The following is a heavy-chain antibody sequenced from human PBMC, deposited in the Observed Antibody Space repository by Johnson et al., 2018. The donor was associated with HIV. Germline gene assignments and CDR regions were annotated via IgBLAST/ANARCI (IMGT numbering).Heavy chain of an antibody. Sequence: QVQLVESGGGVVQPGRSLRLSCAASGFTFSSYAMHWVRQAPGKGLEWVAVISYDGSNKYYADYVKGRFTISRDNSKNTLYLQMNSLRAEDTSVYYCASHREVAPGEGVAFDIGGQGTMVTVSS. CDR1: GFTFSSYA. CDR2: ISYDGSNK. V-gene: IGHV3-30*04. CDR3: ASHREVAPGEGVAFDI. J-gene: IGHJ3*02. D-gene: IGHD5-24*01.